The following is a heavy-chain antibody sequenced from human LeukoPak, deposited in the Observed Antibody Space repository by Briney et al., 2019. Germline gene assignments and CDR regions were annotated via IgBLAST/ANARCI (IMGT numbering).Heavy chain of an antibody. J-gene: IGHJ3*02. CDR1: GFTFISNW. CDR2: INSGGSST. D-gene: IGHD2-2*01. CDR3: SGHAAAGDGFDI. Sequence: PGGSLTLSCAASGFTFISNWLNGARQAQGKGRLWVSRINSGGSSTTYADYVKGRFTISRDNAKNTLYLQMNSLKAEDTAVYYCSGHAAAGDGFDIWGQGTMVTVSS. V-gene: IGHV3-74*01.